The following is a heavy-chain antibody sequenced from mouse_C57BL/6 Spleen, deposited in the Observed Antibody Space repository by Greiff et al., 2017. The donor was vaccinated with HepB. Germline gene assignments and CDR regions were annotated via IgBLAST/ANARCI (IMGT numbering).Heavy chain of an antibody. CDR3: ARIYYSNYVPFFDY. CDR1: GFTFSDYY. Sequence: EVMLVESEGGLVQPGSSMKLSCTASGFTFSDYYMAWVRQVPEKGLEWVANINYDGSSTYYLDSLKSRFIISRDNAKNILYLQMSSLKSEDTATYYCARIYYSNYVPFFDYWGQGTTLTVSS. D-gene: IGHD2-5*01. J-gene: IGHJ2*01. CDR2: INYDGSST. V-gene: IGHV5-16*01.